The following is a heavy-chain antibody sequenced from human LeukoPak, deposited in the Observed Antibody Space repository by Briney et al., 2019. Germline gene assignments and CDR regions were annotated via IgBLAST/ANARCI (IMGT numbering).Heavy chain of an antibody. CDR3: AMVRGVISYYYYMDV. V-gene: IGHV4-34*01. CDR1: GGSFSGYY. Sequence: PSETLSLTCAVYGGSFSGYYWSLIRQPPGEGLEWIGEINHSGSTNYNPSLKSRVTISVDTSKNQFSLKLSSVTAADTAVYYCAMVRGVISYYYYMDVWGKGTTVTVSS. J-gene: IGHJ6*03. D-gene: IGHD3-10*01. CDR2: INHSGST.